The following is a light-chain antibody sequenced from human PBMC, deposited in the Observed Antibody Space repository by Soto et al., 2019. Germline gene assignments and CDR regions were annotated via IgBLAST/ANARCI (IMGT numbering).Light chain of an antibody. V-gene: IGLV2-14*03. J-gene: IGLJ2*01. CDR1: SSDVGGYQY. Sequence: QSALTQPASVSGSPGQSITISCTGTSSDVGGYQYVSWYQHHPGKAPKLMIYDVRNRPSGVSDRFSGSKSGSTASLTISGLQAEDEADYYCSSYTSSNTHVVFGGGTKLTVL. CDR2: DVR. CDR3: SSYTSSNTHVV.